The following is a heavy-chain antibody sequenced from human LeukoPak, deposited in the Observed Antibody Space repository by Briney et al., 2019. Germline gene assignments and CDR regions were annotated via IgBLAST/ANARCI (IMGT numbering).Heavy chain of an antibody. CDR2: INTNTGNP. V-gene: IGHV7-4-1*02. CDR3: TRKAPSSYYYYMDV. Sequence: ASVKVSCKASGYTFTNYAMNWVRQAPGQGLEWMGWINTNTGNPTYAQGFTGRFVFSLDTSVSTTYLQISSLKAEDTAVYYCTRKAPSSYYYYMDVWGKGTTVTVSS. CDR1: GYTFTNYA. J-gene: IGHJ6*03.